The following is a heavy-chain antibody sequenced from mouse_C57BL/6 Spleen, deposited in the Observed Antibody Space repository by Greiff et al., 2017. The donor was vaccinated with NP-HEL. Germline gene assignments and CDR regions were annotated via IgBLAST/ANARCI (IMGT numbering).Heavy chain of an antibody. CDR1: GYSFTGYY. V-gene: IGHV1-42*01. Sequence: VQLKQSGPELVKPGASVKISCKASGYSFTGYYMNWVKQSPEKSLEWIGEINPSTGGTTYNQKFKAKATLTVDKSSSTAYMQLKSLTSEDSAVYYCASPAYYSNFPFAYWGQGTLVTVSA. CDR2: INPSTGGT. J-gene: IGHJ3*01. D-gene: IGHD2-5*01. CDR3: ASPAYYSNFPFAY.